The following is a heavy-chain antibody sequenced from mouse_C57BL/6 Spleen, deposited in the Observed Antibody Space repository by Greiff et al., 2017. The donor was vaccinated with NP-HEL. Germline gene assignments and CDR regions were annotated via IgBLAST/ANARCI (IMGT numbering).Heavy chain of an antibody. J-gene: IGHJ4*01. CDR2: IDPSDSET. V-gene: IGHV1-52*01. Sequence: QVQLQQPGAELVRPVSSVKLSCKASGYTFTSYWMHWVKQRPIQGLEWIGNIDPSDSETHYNQKFKDKATLTVDKSSSTAYMQLSSLTSEDSAVYYCASRINYGSSYYAMDYWGQGTSVTVSS. CDR1: GYTFTSYW. D-gene: IGHD1-1*01. CDR3: ASRINYGSSYYAMDY.